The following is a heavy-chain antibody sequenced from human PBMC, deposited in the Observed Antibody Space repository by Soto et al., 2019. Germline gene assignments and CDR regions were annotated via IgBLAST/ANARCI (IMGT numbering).Heavy chain of an antibody. Sequence: EVQLVESGGGLVKPGGSLRLSCATSGFTFSNAWMNWVRQTPGKGLEWVGRIKSKTDGGTTDYAAPVKGRFTISRDDSKNTRYLQMNSLKTEDTAVSYCTTDVYYYDSSGYYLIASSTFDYWGQGTLVTVSS. D-gene: IGHD3-22*01. CDR3: TTDVYYYDSSGYYLIASSTFDY. V-gene: IGHV3-15*07. J-gene: IGHJ4*02. CDR1: GFTFSNAW. CDR2: IKSKTDGGTT.